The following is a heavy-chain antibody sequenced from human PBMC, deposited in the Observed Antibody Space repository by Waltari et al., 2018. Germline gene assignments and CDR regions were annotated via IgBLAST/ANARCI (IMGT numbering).Heavy chain of an antibody. D-gene: IGHD1-1*01. CDR3: ARERAWTGGFDF. Sequence: EVEVLESGGGLVQPGGSLGLTCAASGFTFRSYAMNWVRQAPGKGLEWVSGINGYGDNTYYADSVKGRFTISRDDGKDSVYLQMNSLRVEDTAIYFCARERAWTGGFDFWGHGTPVTVSS. CDR1: GFTFRSYA. CDR2: INGYGDNT. J-gene: IGHJ4*03. V-gene: IGHV3-23*01.